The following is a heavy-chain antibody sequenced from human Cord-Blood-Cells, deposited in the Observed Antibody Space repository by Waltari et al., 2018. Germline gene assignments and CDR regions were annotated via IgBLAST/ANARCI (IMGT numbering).Heavy chain of an antibody. D-gene: IGHD3-22*01. V-gene: IGHV4-39*07. Sequence: QLQLQESGPGLMKPSETLSLTCTVSGGSISSSSYYWGWIRQPPGKGLEWIGSIYYSGSTYYNPSLKSRVTISVDTSKNQFSLKLSSVTAADTAVYYCAGSSDYYDSSGYYWYFDLWGRGTLVTVSS. CDR2: IYYSGST. J-gene: IGHJ2*01. CDR1: GGSISSSSYY. CDR3: AGSSDYYDSSGYYWYFDL.